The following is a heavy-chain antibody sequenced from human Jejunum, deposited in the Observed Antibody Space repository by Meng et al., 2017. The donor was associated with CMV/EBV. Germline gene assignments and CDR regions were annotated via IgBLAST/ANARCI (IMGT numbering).Heavy chain of an antibody. D-gene: IGHD4-23*01. J-gene: IGHJ3*02. Sequence: VYNASFTGHYWSWIRQPPGKGLEYIGYIYYSGRTNYNPSLKSRVTISVDTSKNQFSLKLTSVSAADTAVYYCARVSGGNLSPFDIWGQGTRVTVSS. V-gene: IGHV4-59*11. CDR2: IYYSGRT. CDR1: NASFTGHY. CDR3: ARVSGGNLSPFDI.